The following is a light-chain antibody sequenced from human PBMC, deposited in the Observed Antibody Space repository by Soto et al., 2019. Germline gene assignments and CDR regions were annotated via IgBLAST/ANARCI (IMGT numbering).Light chain of an antibody. CDR1: QSVSSN. J-gene: IGKJ2*01. V-gene: IGKV3-15*01. CDR3: QQYNNWPYT. CDR2: GAS. Sequence: EIVMTQSPATLAVSPGERAALSCRASQSVSSNFAWYQQKPGQAPRLLIYGASSRATGTPARFSGSGSGTEFTLTISLLQSEDFAVYYCQQYNNWPYTFGLGTKLEMK.